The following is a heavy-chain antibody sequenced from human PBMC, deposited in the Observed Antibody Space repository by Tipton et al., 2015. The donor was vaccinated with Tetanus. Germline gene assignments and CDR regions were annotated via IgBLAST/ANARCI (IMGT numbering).Heavy chain of an antibody. V-gene: IGHV4-31*03. J-gene: IGHJ6*02. D-gene: IGHD3-9*01. CDR2: IYYSGTT. CDR1: DGPVSSGGFY. CDR3: ARSGYYSRAYYHYRMDV. Sequence: TLSLTCSVSDGPVSSGGFYWGWVRQVTGKGLEWIGNIYYSGTTYYTPSLRGRLSISVDTSKNQFSLNLSSVTAADTAVHYCARSGYYSRAYYHYRMDVWGQGTTVSVSS.